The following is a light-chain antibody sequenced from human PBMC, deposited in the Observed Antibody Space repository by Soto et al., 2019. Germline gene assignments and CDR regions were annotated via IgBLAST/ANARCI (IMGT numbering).Light chain of an antibody. Sequence: AIRMTQSPSSLSASTGDRVTITCRASQGISSYLAWYQQKPGKAPKLLIYAASNLQSGVPSRFSGSGSGTDFTLTISCLQSEDFATYYCQQYYSYLGTLGQGTKVEIK. CDR3: QQYYSYLGT. CDR1: QGISSY. V-gene: IGKV1-8*01. J-gene: IGKJ1*01. CDR2: AAS.